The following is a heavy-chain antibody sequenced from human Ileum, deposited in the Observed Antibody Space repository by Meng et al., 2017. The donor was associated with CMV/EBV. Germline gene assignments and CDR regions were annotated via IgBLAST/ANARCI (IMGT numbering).Heavy chain of an antibody. CDR1: GFTFSSYS. V-gene: IGHV3-21*04. J-gene: IGHJ4*02. D-gene: IGHD3-3*01. Sequence: GESLKISCAASGFTFSSYSMNWVRQAPGKGLEWVSSISSSSSYIYYADSVKGRFTISRDNAKNSLYLQMNSLRAEDTALYHCARERTVLTGFLEWLLFNYWGQGTLVTVSS. CDR2: ISSSSSYI. CDR3: ARERTVLTGFLEWLLFNY.